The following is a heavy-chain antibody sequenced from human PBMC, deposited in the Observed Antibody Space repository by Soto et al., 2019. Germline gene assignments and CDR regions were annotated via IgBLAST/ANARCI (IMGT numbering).Heavy chain of an antibody. J-gene: IGHJ4*02. Sequence: EVQLEESGGGLVQPGGSLRLSCVASGFIFSDYWRTWVRQAPGKGLEWLANVRQNGDEGYYVDSVKGRFTISRDNAKNSVFLQMNSLRAEDTAVYYCARDNWGNDFWGQGTLVTVSS. D-gene: IGHD7-27*01. CDR3: ARDNWGNDF. V-gene: IGHV3-7*03. CDR1: GFIFSDYW. CDR2: VRQNGDEG.